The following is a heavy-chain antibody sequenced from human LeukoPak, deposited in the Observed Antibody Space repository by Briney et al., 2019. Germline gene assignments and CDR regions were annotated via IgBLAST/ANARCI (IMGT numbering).Heavy chain of an antibody. D-gene: IGHD2-8*01. Sequence: AGSLRLSCVASGFTFSTYGMTWVRKAPGKGLEWVSAISVSGDSTYFGDSVKGRLITSRDNSKNTLYLHMNSLRVEDTAIYYCAKSVWTTYCYYYYMDVWGKGTTVSISS. CDR2: ISVSGDST. J-gene: IGHJ6*03. V-gene: IGHV3-23*01. CDR3: AKSVWTTYCYYYYMDV. CDR1: GFTFSTYG.